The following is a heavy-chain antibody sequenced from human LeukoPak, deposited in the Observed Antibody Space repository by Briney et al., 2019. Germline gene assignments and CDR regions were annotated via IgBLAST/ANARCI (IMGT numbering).Heavy chain of an antibody. Sequence: PSETLSLTCTVSGGSISSSRYYWGWIRQPPGKGLEWIGSIYYSGSTYYNPSLKSRVTISVDTSKNQFSLKLSSVTAADTAVYYCARGPGTYFRRYYFDYWGQGTLVTVSS. CDR2: IYYSGST. D-gene: IGHD3-9*01. J-gene: IGHJ4*02. V-gene: IGHV4-39*01. CDR3: ARGPGTYFRRYYFDY. CDR1: GGSISSSRYY.